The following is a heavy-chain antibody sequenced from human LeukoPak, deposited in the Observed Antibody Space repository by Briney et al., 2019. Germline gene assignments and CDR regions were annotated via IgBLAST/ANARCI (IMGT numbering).Heavy chain of an antibody. J-gene: IGHJ4*02. CDR3: ARVRAVTTGYYFDY. CDR2: ISSSSSYI. CDR1: GFTFSSYS. V-gene: IGHV3-21*01. D-gene: IGHD4-17*01. Sequence: GGSLRLSCAASGFTFSSYSMNWVRQAPGKGLEWVSSISSSSSYIYYADSVKGRFTISRDNAKDSLYLQMNSLRAEDTAVYYCARVRAVTTGYYFDYWGQGTLVTVSS.